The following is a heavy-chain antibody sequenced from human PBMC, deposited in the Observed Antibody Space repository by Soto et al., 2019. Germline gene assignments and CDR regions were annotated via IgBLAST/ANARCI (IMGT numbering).Heavy chain of an antibody. CDR2: VSHDGRNT. D-gene: IGHD6-19*01. J-gene: IGHJ4*02. CDR1: GFTFSDYA. Sequence: VQLVESGGGVVQPGRSLRLSCAASGFTFSDYAMHWVRQAPGKWLEWVSVVSHDGRNTHYADSVKGRFTISRDSPKNTVALEMTSLRGGDTVVYYGAKGGRQWLVTSGFNYWGQGALVTVSS. CDR3: AKGGRQWLVTSGFNY. V-gene: IGHV3-30*18.